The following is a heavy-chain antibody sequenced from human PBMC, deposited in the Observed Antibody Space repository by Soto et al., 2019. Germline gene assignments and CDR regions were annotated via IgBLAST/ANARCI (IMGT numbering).Heavy chain of an antibody. CDR3: ARYPWRDDYGDHGFEY. D-gene: IGHD4-17*01. CDR1: SGSISSSNW. CDR2: IYHSGST. Sequence: QVQLQESGPGLVKPSGTPSLTCAVSSGSISSSNWWSWVRQPPGKGLEWIGEIYHSGSTNYNPSLRSRGTTTVDKSKKQFPLKLRSVTAADTAGYYCARYPWRDDYGDHGFEYRGQGTLVTLSS. J-gene: IGHJ4*02. V-gene: IGHV4-4*02.